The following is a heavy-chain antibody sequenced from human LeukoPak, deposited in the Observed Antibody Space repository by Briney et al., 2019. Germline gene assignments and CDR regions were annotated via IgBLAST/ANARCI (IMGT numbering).Heavy chain of an antibody. CDR3: VKDQNYYGWFDP. CDR1: GFTFSTYA. D-gene: IGHD3-10*01. CDR2: ISSNGGST. J-gene: IGHJ5*02. Sequence: GGSLRLTCSASGFTFSTYAMHWVRQAPGKGLEYVSAISSNGGSTYYADSVKGRFTISRDNSKNTPYLQMSSLRAEDTAVYYCVKDQNYYGWFDPWGQGTLVTVSS. V-gene: IGHV3-64D*06.